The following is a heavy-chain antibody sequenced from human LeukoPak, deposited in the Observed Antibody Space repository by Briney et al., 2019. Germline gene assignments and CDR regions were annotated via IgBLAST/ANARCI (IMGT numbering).Heavy chain of an antibody. Sequence: SETLSLTCTVSGGSISSYYWSWIRQPPGKGLEWIGYIYYSGSTNYNPSLKSRVTISVDTSKNQFSLKLSSVTAADTAVYYCARAGFWSGYYTGGYYYYYMDVWGKGTTVTVSS. J-gene: IGHJ6*03. CDR1: GGSISSYY. CDR3: ARAGFWSGYYTGGYYYYYMDV. V-gene: IGHV4-59*08. CDR2: IYYSGST. D-gene: IGHD3-3*01.